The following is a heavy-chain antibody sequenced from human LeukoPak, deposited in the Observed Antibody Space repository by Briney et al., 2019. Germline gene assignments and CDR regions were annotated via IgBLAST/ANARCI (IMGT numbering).Heavy chain of an antibody. CDR2: IYHSGST. J-gene: IGHJ4*02. D-gene: IGHD4-17*01. Sequence: SETLTLTGAVSGGSISSSGDSWSWIRQPPANGLEWIGYIYHSGSTYYNPSLKSRVTISVDRPKNQFSLKLSSVTAADTAVYYCARGSYGDYVFDYLGQGTLVTVSS. CDR3: ARGSYGDYVFDY. V-gene: IGHV4-30-2*01. CDR1: GGSISSSGDS.